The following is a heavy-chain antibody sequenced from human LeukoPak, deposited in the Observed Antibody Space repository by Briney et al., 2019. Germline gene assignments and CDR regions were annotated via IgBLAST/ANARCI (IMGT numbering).Heavy chain of an antibody. CDR1: GGSISSYY. CDR2: IYTSGST. V-gene: IGHV4-4*07. D-gene: IGHD3-22*01. CDR3: ARQADYYDSSGPEWDYYYYYMDV. J-gene: IGHJ6*03. Sequence: SETLSLTCTVSGGSISSYYWSWIRQPAGKGPEWIGRIYTSGSTNYNPSLKSRVTMSVDTSKNQFSLKLSSVTAADTAVYYCARQADYYDSSGPEWDYYYYYMDVWGKGTTVTVSS.